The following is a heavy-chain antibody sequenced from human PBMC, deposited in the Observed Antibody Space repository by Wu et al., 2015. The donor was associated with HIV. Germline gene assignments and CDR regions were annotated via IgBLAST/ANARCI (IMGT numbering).Heavy chain of an antibody. CDR1: GYTFTSYD. Sequence: QVQLVQSGAEVKKPGASVKVSCKASGYTFTSYDINWVRQATGQGLEWMGWMNPNSGNTGYAQKFQGRVTITRNTSISTAYMELSSLRSEDTAVYYCARGYPEYSSSSSAFDIWGQGTMITVSS. CDR3: ARGYPEYSSSSSAFDI. D-gene: IGHD6-6*01. V-gene: IGHV1-8*03. J-gene: IGHJ3*02. CDR2: MNPNSGNT.